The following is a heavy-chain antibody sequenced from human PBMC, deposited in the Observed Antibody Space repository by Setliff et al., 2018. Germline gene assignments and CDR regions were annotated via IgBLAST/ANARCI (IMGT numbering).Heavy chain of an antibody. D-gene: IGHD3-16*02. CDR3: AKVIGGYPPKPSDY. CDR2: IWYDGNNK. J-gene: IGHJ4*02. V-gene: IGHV3-30*02. Sequence: GGSLRLSCVASGFTFKNYGMHWVRQAPGKGLEWVAVIWYDGNNKDHADSVKGRFTISRDNSKNTLYLEMSSLRPEDTAVYYCAKVIGGYPPKPSDYWGQGTLVTVS. CDR1: GFTFKNYG.